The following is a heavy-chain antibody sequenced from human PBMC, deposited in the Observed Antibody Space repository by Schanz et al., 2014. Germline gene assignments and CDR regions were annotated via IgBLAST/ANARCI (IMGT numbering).Heavy chain of an antibody. CDR2: IASGGSHT. CDR1: GFTFSNYG. V-gene: IGHV3-NL1*01. J-gene: IGHJ6*02. D-gene: IGHD6-6*01. Sequence: QVQLVESGGGVVQPGRSLRLSCAASGFTFSNYGLHWVRQAPGKGLEWVSTIASGGSHTFYADSVKGRFTISRDNSKNTAYLQMNSLRTEDTAVYYCTRQDFAASHSSSPYGMDAWGQGTTVTVSS. CDR3: TRQDFAASHSSSPYGMDA.